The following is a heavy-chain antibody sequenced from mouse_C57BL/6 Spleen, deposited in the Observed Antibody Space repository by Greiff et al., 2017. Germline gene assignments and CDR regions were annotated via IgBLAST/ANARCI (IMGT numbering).Heavy chain of an antibody. Sequence: EVQLQQSGPELVKPGASVKISCKASGYTFTDYYMNWVKQSHGKSLEWIGDINPNNGGTSYNQKFKGKATLTVDKSSSTAYMELRSLTSEDSAVYYCARRDYSNPFDYWGQGTTLTVSS. D-gene: IGHD2-5*01. CDR3: ARRDYSNPFDY. CDR2: INPNNGGT. V-gene: IGHV1-26*01. J-gene: IGHJ2*01. CDR1: GYTFTDYY.